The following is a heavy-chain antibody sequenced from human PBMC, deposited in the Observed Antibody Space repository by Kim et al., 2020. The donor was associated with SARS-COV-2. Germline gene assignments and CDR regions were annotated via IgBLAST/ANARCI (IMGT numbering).Heavy chain of an antibody. J-gene: IGHJ4*02. CDR3: VKERDGSGSYFDLLLDY. CDR1: GFTFSSYA. V-gene: IGHV3-64D*06. D-gene: IGHD3-10*01. Sequence: GGSLRLSCSASGFTFSSYAMHWVRQAPGKGLEYVSAISSNGGSTYYADSVKGRFTISRDNSKNTLYLQMSSLRAEDTAVYYCVKERDGSGSYFDLLLDYWGQGTLVTVSS. CDR2: ISSNGGST.